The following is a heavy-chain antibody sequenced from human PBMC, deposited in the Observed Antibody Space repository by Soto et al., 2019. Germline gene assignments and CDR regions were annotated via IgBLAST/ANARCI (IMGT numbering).Heavy chain of an antibody. J-gene: IGHJ6*02. V-gene: IGHV4-31*03. Sequence: SETLSLTCTVSGGSISSGGYYWSWIRQHPGKGLEWIGYIYYSGSTYYNPSLKSRVAISVDTSKNQFSLKLRSVTAADTAVYYCAHDGPAYGMDVWGQGTTVTSP. CDR1: GGSISSGGYY. CDR3: AHDGPAYGMDV. D-gene: IGHD3-16*01. CDR2: IYYSGST.